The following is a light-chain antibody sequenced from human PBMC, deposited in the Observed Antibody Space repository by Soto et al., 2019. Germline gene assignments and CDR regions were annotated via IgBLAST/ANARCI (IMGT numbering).Light chain of an antibody. CDR3: QQYVCSTRF. CDR1: QSLSSNS. J-gene: IGKJ4*01. Sequence: EIVLTQSPVTLSVSPGERATLSCSASQSLSSNSLAWYQQKPGQAPRLLIFGTSRRATAIPDRFSGSGSGPGFTLNISSLEPEDCAVYYCQQYVCSTRFFGGGTQVEIK. V-gene: IGKV3-20*01. CDR2: GTS.